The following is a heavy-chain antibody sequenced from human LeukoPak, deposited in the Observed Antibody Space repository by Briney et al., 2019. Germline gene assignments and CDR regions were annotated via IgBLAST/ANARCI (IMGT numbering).Heavy chain of an antibody. CDR1: GFTFSSYS. D-gene: IGHD3-10*01. Sequence: PGGSLRLSCPASGFTFSSYSMNWVRQAPGKGLEWVSSISSSTNYIYYADSVKGRFTISRDNAKNSLYLQMNSLRAEDTAVYYCARDQSYYGSGSYRGLYYFDYWGQGTLVTVSS. CDR3: ARDQSYYGSGSYRGLYYFDY. CDR2: ISSSTNYI. V-gene: IGHV3-21*01. J-gene: IGHJ4*02.